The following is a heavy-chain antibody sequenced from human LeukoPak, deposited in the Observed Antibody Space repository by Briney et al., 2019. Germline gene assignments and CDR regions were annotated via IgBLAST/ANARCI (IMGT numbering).Heavy chain of an antibody. CDR2: IYYSGST. D-gene: IGHD6-13*01. V-gene: IGHV4-61*05. J-gene: IGHJ4*02. CDR1: GGSISSSSYY. CDR3: ARRSLVRWYFDY. Sequence: SETLSLTCTVSGGSISSSSYYWGWIRQPPGKGLEWIGYIYYSGSTNYNPSLKSRVTISVDTSKNQFSLKLSSVTAADTAVYYCARRSLVRWYFDYWGQGTLVTVSS.